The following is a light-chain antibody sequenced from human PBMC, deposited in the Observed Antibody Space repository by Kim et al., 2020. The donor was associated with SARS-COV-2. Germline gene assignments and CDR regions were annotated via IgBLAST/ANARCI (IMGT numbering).Light chain of an antibody. J-gene: IGKJ4*01. CDR3: QQLNGFPLT. CDR1: QSVGNNF. Sequence: SLGERATLSCRASQSVGNNFLAWYQQKPGQAPRLLIYSTSTLHSGVPSRFSGSGSGTDFTLTVSSLQPEDSAVYYCQQLNGFPLTFGGGTKLEI. CDR2: STS. V-gene: IGKV3D-7*01.